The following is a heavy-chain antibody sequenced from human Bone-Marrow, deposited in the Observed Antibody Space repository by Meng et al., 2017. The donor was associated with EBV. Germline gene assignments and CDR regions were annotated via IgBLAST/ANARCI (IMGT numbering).Heavy chain of an antibody. D-gene: IGHD3-10*01. Sequence: GPGGKNPGTRGKVSCRASGYTFTGYYRHWVRQAPGQGLEWMGRINPNSGGTNYAQKFQGRVTMTRDTSISTAYMELSRLRSDDTAVYYCARDLVRGVYNWFDPWGQGTLVTSPQ. CDR3: ARDLVRGVYNWFDP. CDR1: GYTFTGYY. J-gene: IGHJ5*02. CDR2: INPNSGGT. V-gene: IGHV1-2*06.